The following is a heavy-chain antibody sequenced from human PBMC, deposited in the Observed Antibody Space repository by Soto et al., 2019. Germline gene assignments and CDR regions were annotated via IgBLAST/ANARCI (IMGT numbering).Heavy chain of an antibody. CDR1: GYTFTSYY. D-gene: IGHD1-7*01. CDR2: INPSGGST. CDR3: ARDGRGTGTTFYGMDV. J-gene: IGHJ6*02. V-gene: IGHV1-46*01. Sequence: GASVKVSCKASGYTFTSYYMHWVRQAPGQGLEWMGIINPSGGSTSYAQKFQGRVTMTRDTPTSTVYMELSSLRSEDTAVYYCARDGRGTGTTFYGMDVWGQGTTVTVSS.